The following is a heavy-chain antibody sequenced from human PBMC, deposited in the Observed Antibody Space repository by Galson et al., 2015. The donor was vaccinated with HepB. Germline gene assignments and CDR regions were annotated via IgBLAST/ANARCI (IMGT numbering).Heavy chain of an antibody. J-gene: IGHJ5*02. CDR3: ARTRYYYDSSGYFWFDP. V-gene: IGHV2-70*01. Sequence: PALVKPTQTLTLTCTFSGFSLSTSGMCVSWIRQPPGKALEWLALIDWDDDKYYSTSLKTRLTISKDTSKNQVVLTMTNMDPVDTATYYCARTRYYYDSSGYFWFDPWGQGTLVTVSS. CDR1: GFSLSTSGMC. D-gene: IGHD3-22*01. CDR2: IDWDDDK.